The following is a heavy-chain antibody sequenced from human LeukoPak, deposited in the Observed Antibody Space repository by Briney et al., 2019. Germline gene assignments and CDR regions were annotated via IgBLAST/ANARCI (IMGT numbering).Heavy chain of an antibody. D-gene: IGHD3-3*01. J-gene: IGHJ4*02. V-gene: IGHV1-18*01. CDR2: NSAYNGNT. CDR3: ARTPLTIFGVVDDY. CDR1: GYTFTSYG. Sequence: ASVKVSCKASGYTFTSYGISWVRQAPGQGLEWMGWNSAYNGNTNYAQKLQGRVTMTTDTSTSTAYMELRSLRSDDTAVYYCARTPLTIFGVVDDYWGQGTLVTVSS.